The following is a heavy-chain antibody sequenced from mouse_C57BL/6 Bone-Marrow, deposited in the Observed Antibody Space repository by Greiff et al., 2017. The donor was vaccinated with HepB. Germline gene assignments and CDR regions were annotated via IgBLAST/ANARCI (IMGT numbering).Heavy chain of an antibody. D-gene: IGHD1-1*01. Sequence: VQLQQSVAELVRPRASVKLSCTASGFNIKNTYMHWVKQRPEQGLEWIGRIDPANGNTKYAPKFQGKATITADTSSNTAYLQLSSLTSEDTAIYYCARRASYYGSSHWYFDVWGTGTTVTVSS. CDR3: ARRASYYGSSHWYFDV. CDR1: GFNIKNTY. J-gene: IGHJ1*03. V-gene: IGHV14-3*01. CDR2: IDPANGNT.